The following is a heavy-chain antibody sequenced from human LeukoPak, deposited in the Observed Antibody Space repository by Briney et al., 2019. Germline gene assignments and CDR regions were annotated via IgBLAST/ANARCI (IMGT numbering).Heavy chain of an antibody. CDR2: ISHSGST. CDR1: GDSIISSY. Sequence: SETLSLTCTVSGDSIISSYWSWIRQPPGRRLEWIGYISHSGSTNYNPSLKSRVAISVGTPKNQFSLELSSVTDADTAVYYCARSRYYELRSGYSGGYYYMDVWGKGSAVTVSS. J-gene: IGHJ6*03. D-gene: IGHD3-3*01. V-gene: IGHV4-59*01. CDR3: ARSRYYELRSGYSGGYYYMDV.